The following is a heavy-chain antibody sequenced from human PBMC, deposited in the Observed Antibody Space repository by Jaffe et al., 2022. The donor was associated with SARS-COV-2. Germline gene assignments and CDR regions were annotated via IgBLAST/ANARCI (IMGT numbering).Heavy chain of an antibody. CDR3: ARAAQAPYYDILTRWVDYYYYGMDV. D-gene: IGHD3-9*01. CDR2: IKQDGSEK. Sequence: EVQLVESGGGLVQPGGSLRLSCAASGFTFSSYWMSWVRQAPGKGLEWVANIKQDGSEKYYVDSVKGRFTISRDNAKNSLYLQMNSLRAEDTAVYYCARAAQAPYYDILTRWVDYYYYGMDVWGQGTTVTVSS. J-gene: IGHJ6*02. CDR1: GFTFSSYW. V-gene: IGHV3-7*03.